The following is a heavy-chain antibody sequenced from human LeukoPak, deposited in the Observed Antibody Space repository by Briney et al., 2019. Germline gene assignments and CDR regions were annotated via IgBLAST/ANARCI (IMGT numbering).Heavy chain of an antibody. CDR1: GFTFSGSA. D-gene: IGHD6-19*01. J-gene: IGHJ4*02. Sequence: WGSLRLSCAASGFTFSGSAMHWARQASGKGLEWVGRIRSKANSYATAYAASVKGWFTISRDDSKNTAYLQMNSLKTEDTAVYYCTTVAGGPDYWGQGTLVTVSS. CDR3: TTVAGGPDY. CDR2: IRSKANSYAT. V-gene: IGHV3-73*01.